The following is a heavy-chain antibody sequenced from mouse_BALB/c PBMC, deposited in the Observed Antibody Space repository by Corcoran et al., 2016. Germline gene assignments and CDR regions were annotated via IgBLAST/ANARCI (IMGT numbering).Heavy chain of an antibody. CDR1: GYTFTTAG. D-gene: IGHD2-1*01. Sequence: QIQLVQSGPELKKPGETVRISCKASGYTFTTAGMQWVQKMPGKGLKWIGWRTTHSGVPKYAEDFKGRFAFSLETSASTAYLQISKLTNEDTATYVGARDGNPYYCDYWCQGTTLTVSS. CDR3: ARDGNPYYCDY. V-gene: IGHV9-4*02. J-gene: IGHJ2*01. CDR2: RTTHSGVP.